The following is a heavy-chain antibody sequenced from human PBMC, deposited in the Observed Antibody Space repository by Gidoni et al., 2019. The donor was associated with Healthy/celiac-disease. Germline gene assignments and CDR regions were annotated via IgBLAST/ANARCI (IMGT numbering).Heavy chain of an antibody. Sequence: EVQLVESGGGLVQPGRSLRLSCAASGFTFDAYAMHGVREAPGKGLEWVSGISWNSGSIGYADSVKGRFTISRDNAKNSLYLQMNSLRAEDTALYYCAKVSRPIDYGDYDNWFDPWGQGTLVTVSS. J-gene: IGHJ5*02. D-gene: IGHD4-17*01. V-gene: IGHV3-9*01. CDR2: ISWNSGSI. CDR1: GFTFDAYA. CDR3: AKVSRPIDYGDYDNWFDP.